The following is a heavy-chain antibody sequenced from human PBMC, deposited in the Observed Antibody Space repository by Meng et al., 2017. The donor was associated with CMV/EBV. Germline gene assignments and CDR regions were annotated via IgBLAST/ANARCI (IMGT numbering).Heavy chain of an antibody. J-gene: IGHJ2*01. Sequence: QVQPLQFDGEVKKPGTQVKVTCKASGYTFTSYGTSWVRQAPGQGLEWMGWISAYNGNTNYAQKLQGRVTMTTDTSTGTAYMELRSLRSDDTAVYDWARDPLFGGGGRFDLWGRGTLVTVSS. V-gene: IGHV1-18*01. CDR1: GYTFTSYG. D-gene: IGHD3-10*01. CDR2: ISAYNGNT. CDR3: ARDPLFGGGGRFDL.